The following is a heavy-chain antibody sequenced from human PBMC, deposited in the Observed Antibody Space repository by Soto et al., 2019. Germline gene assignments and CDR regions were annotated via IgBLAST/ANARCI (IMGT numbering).Heavy chain of an antibody. CDR3: AREEVAVAGTHYYYYGMDV. CDR2: ISAYNGNT. Sequence: ASVKVSFKASGYTFTSYGSSWVRQAPGQGLEWMGWISAYNGNTNYAQKLQGRVTMTTDTYTSTAYMELRSLRSDDTAVYYYAREEVAVAGTHYYYYGMDVWGQGTTVTVSS. D-gene: IGHD6-19*01. V-gene: IGHV1-18*04. J-gene: IGHJ6*02. CDR1: GYTFTSYG.